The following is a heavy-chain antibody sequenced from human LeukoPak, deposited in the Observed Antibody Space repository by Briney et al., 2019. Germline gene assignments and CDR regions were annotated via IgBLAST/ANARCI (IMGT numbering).Heavy chain of an antibody. D-gene: IGHD2-2*02. CDR1: GYTFTGYY. V-gene: IGHV1-2*02. CDR3: ARDAGYCSSTSCYKHYYYMDV. Sequence: SVKVSCKASGYTFTGYYMHWVRQAPGQGLEWMGWINPNSGGTNYAQKFQGRVTMTRDTSISTAYMELSRLRSDDTAVYYCARDAGYCSSTSCYKHYYYMDVWGKGTTVTVSS. CDR2: INPNSGGT. J-gene: IGHJ6*03.